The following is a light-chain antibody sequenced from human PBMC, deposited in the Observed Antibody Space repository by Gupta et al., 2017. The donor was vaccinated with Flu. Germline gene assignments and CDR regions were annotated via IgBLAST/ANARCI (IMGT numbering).Light chain of an antibody. J-gene: IGLJ3*02. CDR2: RPN. V-gene: IGLV1-47*01. CDR1: IGLTY. Sequence: IGLTYVYWYPKLPGTAPHLLISRPNQRPSGVPDRFSGSKSGTSAPLAITGLRSEDEAAHYCAAWDDRLSGRVFGGGPKPTLL. CDR3: AAWDDRLSGRV.